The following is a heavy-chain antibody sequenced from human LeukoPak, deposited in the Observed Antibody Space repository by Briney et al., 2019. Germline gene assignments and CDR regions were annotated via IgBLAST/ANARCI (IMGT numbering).Heavy chain of an antibody. CDR3: ARDNSVEDTAWWFDP. CDR2: INPSGGST. V-gene: IGHV1-46*01. D-gene: IGHD4-23*01. Sequence: ASVKVSCKASGYTFTSYYMHWVRQAPGQGLEWMGIINPSGGSTSYAQKFQGRVTMTRDMYTSTDYMELSSMRSEDTAVYYCARDNSVEDTAWWFDPWGQGTLVTVSS. J-gene: IGHJ5*02. CDR1: GYTFTSYY.